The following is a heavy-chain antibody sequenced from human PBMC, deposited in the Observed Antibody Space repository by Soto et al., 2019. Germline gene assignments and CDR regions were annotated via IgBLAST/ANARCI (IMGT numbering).Heavy chain of an antibody. J-gene: IGHJ4*02. D-gene: IGHD2-15*01. CDR3: ARSTYCNGGSCYPQY. CDR2: ISYDGSDR. CDR1: GFTFSDYS. V-gene: IGHV3-30*03. Sequence: GGSLRLSCEGPGFTFSDYSFHWVRQAPGKGLEWVAMISYDGSDRYYRDSVQGRFTISRDDSKNTVFLQMNSLRTEDTAMYYCARSTYCNGGSCYPQYWGPGTLVTSSS.